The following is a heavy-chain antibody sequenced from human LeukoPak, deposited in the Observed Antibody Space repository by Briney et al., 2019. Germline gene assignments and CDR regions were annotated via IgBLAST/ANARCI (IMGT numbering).Heavy chain of an antibody. D-gene: IGHD3-9*01. Sequence: ASVKVSCKASGYTFTSYGISWVRQAPGQGLEWMGWISAYNGNTNYAQKLQGRVTMTTDTSTSTAYMELRSLRSDDTAVYYCARDPRGSGYYILTGYFLYYFDYWGQGTLVTVSS. V-gene: IGHV1-18*01. CDR2: ISAYNGNT. CDR1: GYTFTSYG. J-gene: IGHJ4*02. CDR3: ARDPRGSGYYILTGYFLYYFDY.